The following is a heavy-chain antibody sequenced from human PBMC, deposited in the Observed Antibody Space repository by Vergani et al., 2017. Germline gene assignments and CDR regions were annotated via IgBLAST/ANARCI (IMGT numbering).Heavy chain of an antibody. Sequence: EVQLVESGGGLVKPGGSLRLSCAASGFTFSNAWMNWVRQAPGKGLEWVGRIKSKTDGGTTDYAAPVKGRFTISRDDSKNTLYLQMNSLKTEDTAVYYCAKGVSGWYDAFDIWGQGTMVTVSS. CDR1: GFTFSNAW. CDR2: IKSKTDGGTT. J-gene: IGHJ3*02. D-gene: IGHD6-19*01. CDR3: AKGVSGWYDAFDI. V-gene: IGHV3-15*01.